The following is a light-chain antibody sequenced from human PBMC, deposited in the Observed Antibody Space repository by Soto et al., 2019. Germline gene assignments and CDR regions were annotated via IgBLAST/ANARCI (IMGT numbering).Light chain of an antibody. CDR1: SSDVGGYNY. J-gene: IGLJ3*02. CDR2: DVS. Sequence: QSALTQPRSVSGSPGQSVTISCTGNSSDVGGYNYVSWYQQHPGKAPKLMIYDVSKRPSGVPDRFSGSKSGNTASLTISGLQAEDEADYYCCSYAGSYTPNWVFGGGTQLTVL. CDR3: CSYAGSYTPNWV. V-gene: IGLV2-11*01.